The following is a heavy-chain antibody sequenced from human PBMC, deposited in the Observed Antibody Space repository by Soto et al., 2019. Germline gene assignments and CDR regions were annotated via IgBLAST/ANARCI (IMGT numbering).Heavy chain of an antibody. CDR3: ASLPAYYYGSGSPLIDY. CDR1: GFTFSSYW. D-gene: IGHD3-10*01. CDR2: INSDGSST. V-gene: IGHV3-74*01. Sequence: PGGSLRLSCAGSGFTFSSYWMHWVRQAPGKGLVWVSRINSDGSSTSYADSVKGRFTISRDNAKNTLYLQMNSLRAEDTAVYYCASLPAYYYGSGSPLIDYWGQGTLVTVSS. J-gene: IGHJ4*02.